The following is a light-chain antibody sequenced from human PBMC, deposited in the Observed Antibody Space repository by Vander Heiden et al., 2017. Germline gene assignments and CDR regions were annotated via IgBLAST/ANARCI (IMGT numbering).Light chain of an antibody. CDR1: SSDVGSYNL. CDR2: EVS. CDR3: CSYAGSSTLEV. J-gene: IGLJ3*02. Sequence: QSALTQPASESGSPGQSITIFCTSTSSDVGSYNLVSWYQQYSGKAPKLMIYEVSKRPSGVSNRFSGSKSGSTASLTISGLQAEDEADYYCCSYAGSSTLEVFGGGTKLTVL. V-gene: IGLV2-23*02.